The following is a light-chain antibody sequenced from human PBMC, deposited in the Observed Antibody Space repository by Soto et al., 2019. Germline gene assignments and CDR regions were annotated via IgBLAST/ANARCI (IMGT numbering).Light chain of an antibody. CDR2: DAS. V-gene: IGKV3-15*01. CDR1: QSVSSN. Sequence: EIVMTQSPATLSVSPGERATLSCRASQSVSSNLAWYQQKPGQAPRLLIYDASTRATGLPARLSGSGSGTEFTLTVSSLQSEDFAVYYCQQYKNWPLITFGQGTRLEIK. J-gene: IGKJ5*01. CDR3: QQYKNWPLIT.